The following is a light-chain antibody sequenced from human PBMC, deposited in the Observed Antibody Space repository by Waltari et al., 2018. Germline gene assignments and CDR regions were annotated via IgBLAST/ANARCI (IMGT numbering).Light chain of an antibody. J-gene: IGLJ3*02. CDR1: NSNIGAGYA. Sequence: QSVLTQPPSVSGAPGQRVTISCTGTNSNIGAGYAVYWYQQLPGAVPKLLILVNNNRPSGVPDRFSGSKSGSSASLVISGLQAEDEGDYYCQSYDSGLSGKLFGGGTKVAVI. CDR3: QSYDSGLSGKL. V-gene: IGLV1-40*01. CDR2: VNN.